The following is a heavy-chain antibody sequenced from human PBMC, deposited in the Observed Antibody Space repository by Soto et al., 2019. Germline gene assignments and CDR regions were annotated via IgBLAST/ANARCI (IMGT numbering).Heavy chain of an antibody. CDR1: GYTFTGYY. J-gene: IGHJ6*02. D-gene: IGHD1-7*01. Sequence: QVQLVQSGAEVKKPGASVKVSCKASGYTFTGYYMHWVRQAPGQGLEWMGWINPNSGGTNYAQKFQGWVTMTRDTSISTAYMELSRLRSDDTAVYYCARGGTGTTQHYYYGMDVWGQGTTVTGSS. CDR3: ARGGTGTTQHYYYGMDV. CDR2: INPNSGGT. V-gene: IGHV1-2*04.